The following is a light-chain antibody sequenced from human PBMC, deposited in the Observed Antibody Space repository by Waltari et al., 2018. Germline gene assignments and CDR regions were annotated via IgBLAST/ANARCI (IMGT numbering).Light chain of an antibody. CDR3: QSYDGINWM. V-gene: IGLV6-57*03. CDR2: EDY. Sequence: NFMLTQPHPVSESPGKTVTISCTRSSGSIASNYVQWFQQRPGSAPTTVIYEDYQRPSGVPDRFSGSIDSSSNSASLTISGLKTEDEADYYCQSYDGINWMFGGGTKLTVL. CDR1: SGSIASNY. J-gene: IGLJ3*02.